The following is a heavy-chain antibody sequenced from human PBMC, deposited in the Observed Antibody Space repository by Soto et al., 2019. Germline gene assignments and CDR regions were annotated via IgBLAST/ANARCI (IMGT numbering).Heavy chain of an antibody. J-gene: IGHJ6*02. CDR2: IYPGDSDT. Sequence: GESLKISCKGSGYTFTNYWIVWVRQIPGRGLEWMGIIYPGDSDTRYSPSFQGQVTISADRSISTAYLQWSSLKASDTGMYYCARYPTLTDYFFHGMDVWGQGTTVTVSS. D-gene: IGHD4-17*01. CDR3: ARYPTLTDYFFHGMDV. CDR1: GYTFTNYW. V-gene: IGHV5-51*01.